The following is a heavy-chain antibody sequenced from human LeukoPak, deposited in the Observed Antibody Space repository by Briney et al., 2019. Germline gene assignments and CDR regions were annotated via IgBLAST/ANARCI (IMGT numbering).Heavy chain of an antibody. CDR3: APKYYFEY. CDR2: ISGSGDST. V-gene: IGHV3-23*01. Sequence: GGSLRLSCAASGFTFSTYAMNWVRQAPGKGLEWVSTISGSGDSTYYADSVKGRFTISRDNSKNTLYLQMHSLRAEDTAVYYCAPKYYFEYWGQGTLVTVSS. J-gene: IGHJ4*02. CDR1: GFTFSTYA.